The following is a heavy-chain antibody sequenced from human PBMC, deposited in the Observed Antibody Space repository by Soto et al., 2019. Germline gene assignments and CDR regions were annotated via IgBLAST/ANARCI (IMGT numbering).Heavy chain of an antibody. CDR2: INAGNGNT. CDR1: GYTFTSYA. V-gene: IGHV1-3*01. Sequence: QVQLVQSGAEVKKPGASVKVSCKASGYTFTSYAMHWVRQAPGQRLEWMGWINAGNGNTKYSPKFQGRLTITRDTSASTAYMELSSLRSEDKEVDYCERGFEELLSFRTVLGRYMEVWGKGTTVTVSS. J-gene: IGHJ6*03. CDR3: ERGFEELLSFRTVLGRYMEV. D-gene: IGHD3-10*01.